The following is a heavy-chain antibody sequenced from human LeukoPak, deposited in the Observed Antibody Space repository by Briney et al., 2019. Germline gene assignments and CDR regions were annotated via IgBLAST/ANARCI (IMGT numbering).Heavy chain of an antibody. J-gene: IGHJ6*03. V-gene: IGHV3-23*01. Sequence: GGSLRLSCAASGFTFSTYGMSWVRQAPGKGLEWVSAVSSTGGPTYYADSVKGRLTISRDNSKNTLFLQINSLRAEDTAVYYCAKNGDRGAFCSGGTCYPYYYYYMDVWGKGTTVTISS. D-gene: IGHD2-15*01. CDR1: GFTFSTYG. CDR3: AKNGDRGAFCSGGTCYPYYYYYMDV. CDR2: VSSTGGPT.